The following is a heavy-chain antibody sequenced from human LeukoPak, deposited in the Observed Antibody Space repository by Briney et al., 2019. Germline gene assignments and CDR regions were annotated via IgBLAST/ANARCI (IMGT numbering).Heavy chain of an antibody. D-gene: IGHD2-2*01. CDR3: ARDRAVVVQGDYYYGMDV. V-gene: IGHV4-59*01. CDR1: GGSISSYY. CDR2: IYYSGST. Sequence: PSETLSLTCTVSGGSISSYYWSWIRQPPGKGLEWIGYIYYSGSTNYNPSLKSRVTISVDTSKNQFSLKLSSVTAADTAVYYCARDRAVVVQGDYYYGMDVWGQGTTVTVSS. J-gene: IGHJ6*02.